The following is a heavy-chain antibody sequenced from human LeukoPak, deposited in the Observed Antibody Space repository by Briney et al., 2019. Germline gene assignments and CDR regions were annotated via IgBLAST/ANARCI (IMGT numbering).Heavy chain of an antibody. D-gene: IGHD2-2*01. CDR1: GDSVSSNSVT. Sequence: SQTLSLTCAISGDSVSSNSVTWNWIRHSPSRGLEWLGRPYYRSTRYNDYALSVRGQITVNPDTSKNQFSLHLNSVTPEDTAVYYCARRLTQYDCFDPWGQGILVTVSS. V-gene: IGHV6-1*01. CDR2: PYYRSTRYN. J-gene: IGHJ5*02. CDR3: ARRLTQYDCFDP.